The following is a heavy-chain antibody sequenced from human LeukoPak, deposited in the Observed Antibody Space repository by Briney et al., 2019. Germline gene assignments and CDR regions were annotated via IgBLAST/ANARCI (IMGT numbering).Heavy chain of an antibody. V-gene: IGHV3-23*01. J-gene: IGHJ4*02. D-gene: IGHD2-15*01. CDR1: GFTFSSYA. Sequence: QTGGSLRLSCAASGFTFSSYAMSWVRQAPGKGLEWVSNISGSGGGGSTYYADSVKGRFTISRDNSKNTLYLQMNSLRAEDTAVYYCAKSGLNRFDYWGQGTLVTVSS. CDR2: ISGSGGGGST. CDR3: AKSGLNRFDY.